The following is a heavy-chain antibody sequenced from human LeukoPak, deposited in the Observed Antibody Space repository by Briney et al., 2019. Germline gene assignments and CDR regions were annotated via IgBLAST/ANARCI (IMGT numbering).Heavy chain of an antibody. CDR1: GFTFSNFW. CDR3: AKYGVNDALDI. J-gene: IGHJ3*02. D-gene: IGHD4-17*01. V-gene: IGHV3-7*01. CDR2: IKQDGSEK. Sequence: QPGGSLRLSCAASGFTFSNFWMTWVRQAPGKGLEWVANIKQDGSEKYHVDSVKGRFSISRDNARNSLYLLMNSLRAEDTAVYYCAKYGVNDALDIWGQGTMVTLSS.